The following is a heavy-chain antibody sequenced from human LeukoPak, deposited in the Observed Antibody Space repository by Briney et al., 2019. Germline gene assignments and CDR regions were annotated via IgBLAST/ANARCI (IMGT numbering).Heavy chain of an antibody. CDR1: GFTFSSYA. D-gene: IGHD3-10*01. Sequence: PGGSLRLSCAASGFTFSSYAMHWVRQAPGKGLEWVAVISYDGSNKYYADSVKGRFTISRDNSKNTLYLQMNSLRAEDTAVYYCARSKTPYYYGSGSYTHDYWGQGTLVTVSS. J-gene: IGHJ4*02. CDR2: ISYDGSNK. V-gene: IGHV3-30-3*01. CDR3: ARSKTPYYYGSGSYTHDY.